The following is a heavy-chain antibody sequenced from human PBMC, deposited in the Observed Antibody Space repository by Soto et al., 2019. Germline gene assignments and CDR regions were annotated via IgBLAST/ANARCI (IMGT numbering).Heavy chain of an antibody. D-gene: IGHD4-17*01. V-gene: IGHV4-59*01. CDR3: ARERTGGEDHAFDI. Sequence: QVQLQESGPGLVKPSETLSLTCTVSGGSISSYYWSWIRQPPGKGLEWIGYIYYSGSTNYNPSLKSRVTITVDTSKNQFSLKLSSVTAADTDVYYCARERTGGEDHAFDIWGQGTMVTVSS. J-gene: IGHJ3*02. CDR2: IYYSGST. CDR1: GGSISSYY.